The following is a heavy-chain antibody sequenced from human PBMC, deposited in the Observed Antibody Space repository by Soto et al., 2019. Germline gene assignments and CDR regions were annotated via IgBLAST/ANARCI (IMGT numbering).Heavy chain of an antibody. J-gene: IGHJ6*02. CDR3: ARGKSYYGSGKGIYDYYSLDV. V-gene: IGHV4-31*03. CDR1: GGSINTGGYY. D-gene: IGHD3-10*01. Sequence: QVQLQESGPGLVKPSETLSLSCTVSGGSINTGGYYWSWIRQHPGKGLEWMGYIYHSGSTHYNPSLKSRVSMSVDTPKNQFSLKLSSVTAADTAVYYCARGKSYYGSGKGIYDYYSLDVWGQGTTVTVSS. CDR2: IYHSGST.